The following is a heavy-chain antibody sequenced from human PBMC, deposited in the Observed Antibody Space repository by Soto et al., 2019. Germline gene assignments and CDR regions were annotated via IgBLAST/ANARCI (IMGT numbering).Heavy chain of an antibody. Sequence: PGGSLRLSCTASGFTFGDYAMSWFRQAPGKGLEWVGFIRSKAYGGTTEYAASVKGRFTISRDDSKSIAYLQMNSLKTEDTAVYYCTRDHHGPYQLPLYIAAAGFWGQGTLVTVSS. CDR1: GFTFGDYA. V-gene: IGHV3-49*03. CDR2: IRSKAYGGTT. CDR3: TRDHHGPYQLPLYIAAAGF. D-gene: IGHD6-13*01. J-gene: IGHJ4*02.